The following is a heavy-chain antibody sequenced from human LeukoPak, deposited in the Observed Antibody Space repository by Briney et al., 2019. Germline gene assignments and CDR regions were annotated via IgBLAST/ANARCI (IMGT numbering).Heavy chain of an antibody. CDR1: GYTFTGYY. D-gene: IGHD3-22*01. CDR2: INPNSGGI. Sequence: GASVKVSCKASGYTFTGYYMHWVRQAPGQGLEWMGRINPNSGGINYAQKFQGRVTMARDTSISTAYMELSRLRSDDTAVYYCARDWKDSSGYYVLRKFDPWGQGTLVTVSS. V-gene: IGHV1-2*06. J-gene: IGHJ5*02. CDR3: ARDWKDSSGYYVLRKFDP.